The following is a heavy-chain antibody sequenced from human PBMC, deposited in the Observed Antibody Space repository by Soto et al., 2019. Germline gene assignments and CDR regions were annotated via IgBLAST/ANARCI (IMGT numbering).Heavy chain of an antibody. CDR2: IKSETDGGTT. Sequence: EVQLAESGGGLVNPGGSLRLSCVASGFPFSYSWMSWVRQAPGKGLEWVARIKSETDGGTTDYAAPVEGRFTISRDDSKNTLNLQMNSLKTEDTAVYYCVTYDVIWGSYRGRWAYWGQGTLVTVSS. D-gene: IGHD3-16*02. J-gene: IGHJ4*02. V-gene: IGHV3-15*01. CDR3: VTYDVIWGSYRGRWAY. CDR1: GFPFSYSW.